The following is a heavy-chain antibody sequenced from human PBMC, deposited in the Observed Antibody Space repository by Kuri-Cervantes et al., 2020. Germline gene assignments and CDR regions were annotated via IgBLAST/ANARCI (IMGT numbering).Heavy chain of an antibody. CDR1: GFTVSRNY. CDR3: ARDSYCSSTSCYDYYYYGMDV. D-gene: IGHD2-2*01. J-gene: IGHJ6*02. CDR2: IYSGGST. Sequence: GESLKISCVASGFTVSRNYMSWVRQAPGKGLEWVSVIYSGGSTDYADSVKGRFTISRDNAKNSLYLQMNSLRAEDTAVYYCARDSYCSSTSCYDYYYYGMDVWGQGTTVTVSS. V-gene: IGHV3-66*01.